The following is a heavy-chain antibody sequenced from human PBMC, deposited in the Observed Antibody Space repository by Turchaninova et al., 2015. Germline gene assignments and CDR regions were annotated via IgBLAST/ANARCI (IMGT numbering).Heavy chain of an antibody. CDR3: TREVSHFVLGSSDY. V-gene: IGHV3-49*04. D-gene: IGHD3-16*01. CDR1: GFTFGHYA. Sequence: EVQLVESRGGLVQPGRSLRLSCTNSGFTFGHYAMSWVRKAPGKGLDWVSFIKSKAYGGTTEYATSVKGRVTISRDDSKSIAYLQMDSLITEDTALYSCTREVSHFVLGSSDYWCQGALVTVSS. J-gene: IGHJ4*02. CDR2: IKSKAYGGTT.